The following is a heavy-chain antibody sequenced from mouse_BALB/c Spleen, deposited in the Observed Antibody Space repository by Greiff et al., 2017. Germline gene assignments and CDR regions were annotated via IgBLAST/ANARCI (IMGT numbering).Heavy chain of an antibody. CDR1: GYSITSDYA. V-gene: IGHV3-2*02. CDR3: ARWLLRHYAMDY. D-gene: IGHD2-3*01. J-gene: IGHJ4*01. Sequence: EVQLQQSGPGLVKPSQSLSLTCTVTGYSITSDYAWNWIRQFPGNKLEWMGYISYSGSTSYNPSLKSRISITRDTSKNQFFLQLNSVTTEDTATYYCARWLLRHYAMDYWGQGTSVTVSS. CDR2: ISYSGST.